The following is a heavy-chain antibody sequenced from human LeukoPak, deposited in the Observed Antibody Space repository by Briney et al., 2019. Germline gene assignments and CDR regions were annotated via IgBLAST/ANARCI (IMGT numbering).Heavy chain of an antibody. Sequence: ASVKVSCKASGYTFTSYGISWVRQAPGQGLEWMGWISAYNGNTNYAQKLQGRVTMTTDTSTSTAYMELRSLRSDDTAVYYCARDCVLRYFDWANTGHGCDAFDIWGQGTMVTVSS. J-gene: IGHJ3*02. V-gene: IGHV1-18*01. CDR2: ISAYNGNT. D-gene: IGHD3-9*01. CDR1: GYTFTSYG. CDR3: ARDCVLRYFDWANTGHGCDAFDI.